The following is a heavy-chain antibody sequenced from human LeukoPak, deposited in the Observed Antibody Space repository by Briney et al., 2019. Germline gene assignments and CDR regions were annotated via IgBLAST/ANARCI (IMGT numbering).Heavy chain of an antibody. CDR2: INPNSGGT. CDR3: ARAPPPGLGIDNWFDP. D-gene: IGHD7-27*01. CDR1: GYTFTGYY. J-gene: IGHJ5*02. Sequence: GASVKVSCKASGYTFTGYYMHWVRQAPGQGLEWMGWINPNSGGTNYAQKFQGRVTMTRDTSISTAYMELSRLRSDDTAVYYCARAPPPGLGIDNWFDPWGQGTLVTVSS. V-gene: IGHV1-2*02.